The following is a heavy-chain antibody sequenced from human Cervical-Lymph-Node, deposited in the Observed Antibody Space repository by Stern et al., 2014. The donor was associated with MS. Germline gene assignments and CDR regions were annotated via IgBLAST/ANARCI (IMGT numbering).Heavy chain of an antibody. J-gene: IGHJ5*02. D-gene: IGHD6-19*01. CDR3: ARDSYISVAGTRGGFDP. Sequence: QVQLVASGTEVKKPGASVKVSCKTSGYTFRKYGISWVRQAPGQGLEWMGWISGYNDDTKYVEKFQGRVTMTTDTSTSTAYLELRSLRSDDTAVYYCARDSYISVAGTRGGFDPWGQGTLVTVSS. CDR1: GYTFRKYG. V-gene: IGHV1-18*01. CDR2: ISGYNDDT.